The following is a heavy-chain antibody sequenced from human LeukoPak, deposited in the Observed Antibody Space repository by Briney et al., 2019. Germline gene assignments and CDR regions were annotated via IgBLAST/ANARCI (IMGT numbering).Heavy chain of an antibody. CDR2: IYHSGST. CDR3: ARAGSSSWYLDY. CDR1: GYSLSSGYY. V-gene: IGHV4-38-2*02. J-gene: IGHJ4*02. D-gene: IGHD6-13*01. Sequence: PSETLSLTCTVSGYSLSSGYYWGWIRQSPGKGLEWIGSIYHSGSTYYNPSLKSRVTISVDTSKNQFSPKLSSETAADTAVYYCARAGSSSWYLDYWGQGTLVTVSS.